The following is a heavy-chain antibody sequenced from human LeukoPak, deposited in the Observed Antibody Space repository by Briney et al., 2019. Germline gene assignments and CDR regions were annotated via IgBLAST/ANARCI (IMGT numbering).Heavy chain of an antibody. CDR1: GYTFTSYD. D-gene: IGHD4-17*01. J-gene: IGHJ4*02. Sequence: ASVKVSFKASGYTFTSYDINWVRQANGQGREWMGWMNPNSGNTGYAQKFQGRVTITRNTSISTAYMELSSLRSEDTAVYYCARGLNGDYRSGVENWGQGTLVTVSS. V-gene: IGHV1-8*01. CDR3: ARGLNGDYRSGVEN. CDR2: MNPNSGNT.